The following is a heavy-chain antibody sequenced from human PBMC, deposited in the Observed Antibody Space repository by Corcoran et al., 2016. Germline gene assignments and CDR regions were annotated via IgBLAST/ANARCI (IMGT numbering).Heavy chain of an antibody. D-gene: IGHD4-4*01. CDR3: AIYYSNLYAMYY. J-gene: IGHJ4*01. V-gene: IGHV7-4-1*02. CDR2: INTYSGVP. CDR1: GYTFTTYG. Sequence: QIQLVQSGPELKKPGETVKISCKASGYTFTTYGMSWVKQAPGKGLKWMGWINTYSGVPTYADDFKGRFAFSLETSASTAYLQINNLKNEDTATYFCAIYYSNLYAMYYWGQGTSVTVSS.